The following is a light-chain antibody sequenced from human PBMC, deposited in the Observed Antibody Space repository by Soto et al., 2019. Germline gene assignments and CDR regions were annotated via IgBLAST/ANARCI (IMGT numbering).Light chain of an antibody. CDR2: GGS. CDR3: KQCGSSGT. CDR1: QSVTHHY. Sequence: EIVLTRSPGTRSLSPGERATRSGRGRQSVTHHYLAWYQHKPGPAPRLLIYGGSTRATGIPDRFSGSGSGTDFTLTISRLEPEDFAVYYCKQCGSSGTFGPGTKVDIK. J-gene: IGKJ1*01. V-gene: IGKV3-20*01.